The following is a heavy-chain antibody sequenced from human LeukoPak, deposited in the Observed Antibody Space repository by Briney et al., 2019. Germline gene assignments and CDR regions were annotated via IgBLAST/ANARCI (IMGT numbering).Heavy chain of an antibody. CDR3: ARGLRGTVTSDY. D-gene: IGHD4-17*01. V-gene: IGHV1-69*04. CDR1: GGTFSSYA. CDR2: IIPILGIA. J-gene: IGHJ4*02. Sequence: SVKVSCKASGGTFSSYAISWVRQAPGQGLEWMGRIIPILGIANYAQKFQGRVTITADKSTSTAYMELSSLRSEDTAVYYCARGLRGTVTSDYWGQGTLVTVSS.